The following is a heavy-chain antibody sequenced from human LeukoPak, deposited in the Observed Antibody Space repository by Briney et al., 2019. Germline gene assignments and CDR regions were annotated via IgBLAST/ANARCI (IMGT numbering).Heavy chain of an antibody. V-gene: IGHV4-30-4*01. D-gene: IGHD3-3*01. Sequence: SETLSLTCTVSGGSISSGDYYRSWIRQPPGKGLEWIGYIYYSGSTYYNPSLKSRVTISVDTSKNQFSLKLSSVTAADTAVYYCARSPDFYWYFDLWGRGTLVTVSS. CDR2: IYYSGST. J-gene: IGHJ2*01. CDR1: GGSISSGDYY. CDR3: ARSPDFYWYFDL.